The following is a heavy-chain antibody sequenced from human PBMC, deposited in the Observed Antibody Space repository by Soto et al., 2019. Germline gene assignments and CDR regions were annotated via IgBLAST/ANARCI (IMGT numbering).Heavy chain of an antibody. J-gene: IGHJ5*01. V-gene: IGHV6-1*01. CDR2: KYYRTKWYN. Sequence: LEWLGRKYYRTKWYNDYAESVKSRITINPDTSKNQFSLHLNSVTPEDTAVYYCVRRRGNSWLDFWGQGTRVTVSS. CDR3: VRRRGNSWLDF. D-gene: IGHD1-26*01.